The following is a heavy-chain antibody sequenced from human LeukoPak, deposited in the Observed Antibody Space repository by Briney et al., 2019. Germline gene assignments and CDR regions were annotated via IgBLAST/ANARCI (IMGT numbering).Heavy chain of an antibody. Sequence: SETLSLTCSVSGGSISSGDYYWSWIRQPPGKGLEWIGYIYYSGSTYYNPSLKSRVTISVDTSKNQFFLKLSSVTAADTAVYYCARAPIGYDSSGYYPSAFDYWGQGTLVTVSS. CDR3: ARAPIGYDSSGYYPSAFDY. CDR2: IYYSGST. CDR1: GGSISSGDYY. J-gene: IGHJ4*02. D-gene: IGHD3-22*01. V-gene: IGHV4-30-4*01.